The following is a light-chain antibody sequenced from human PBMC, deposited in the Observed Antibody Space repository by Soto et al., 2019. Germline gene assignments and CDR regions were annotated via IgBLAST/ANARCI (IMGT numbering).Light chain of an antibody. Sequence: EIVLTQSPATLSLSPGERATLSCRASHSVSSYLAWYQQKPDQAPRLLIYDASNRATGIPARFSGSGSGTDFTLTISSLEPEDFAVYFCQHRAGWPPALTFGGGTKVDIK. J-gene: IGKJ4*01. V-gene: IGKV3-11*01. CDR1: HSVSSY. CDR2: DAS. CDR3: QHRAGWPPALT.